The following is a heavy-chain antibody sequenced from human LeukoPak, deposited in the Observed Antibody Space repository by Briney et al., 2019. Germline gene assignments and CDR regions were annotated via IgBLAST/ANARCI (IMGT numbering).Heavy chain of an antibody. CDR3: ARQSSSFGYYYYGMDV. CDR1: GYSFTSCW. Sequence: GESLKISCKGSGYSFTSCWIGWVRQMPGKGLEWMGIIYPDDSDTRYSPSFQGQVTISADKSISTAYLQWSSLKASDTAMYYCARQSSSFGYYYYGMDVWGQGTTVTVSS. J-gene: IGHJ6*02. V-gene: IGHV5-51*01. D-gene: IGHD6-6*01. CDR2: IYPDDSDT.